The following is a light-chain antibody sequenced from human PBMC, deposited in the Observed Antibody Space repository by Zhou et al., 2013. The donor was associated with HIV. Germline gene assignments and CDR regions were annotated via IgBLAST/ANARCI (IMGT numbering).Light chain of an antibody. J-gene: IGKJ2*01. CDR1: QSISSW. Sequence: DIQMTQSPSTLSASVGDRVTITCRAGQSISSWLAWYQQKPGKPPKVLIYKAAISESGVPSRFSGSGSETEFTLTINSLQPDDFATYYCQQYHDYPYTFGQGTKVEIK. V-gene: IGKV1-5*03. CDR2: KAA. CDR3: QQYHDYPYT.